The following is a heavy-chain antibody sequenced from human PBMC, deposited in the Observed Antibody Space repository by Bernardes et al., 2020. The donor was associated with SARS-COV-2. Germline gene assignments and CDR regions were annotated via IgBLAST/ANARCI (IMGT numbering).Heavy chain of an antibody. D-gene: IGHD3-3*01. J-gene: IGHJ4*02. CDR1: GGSISSSSYY. Sequence: SETLSLTCTVSGGSISSSSYYWCWIRQPPGKGLEWIGSIYYSGSTYYNPSLKSRVTISVDTSKNQFSLKLSSVTTADTAVYYCARQHLGGVTIFGVVTTDRYFDYWGQGTLVTVSS. CDR2: IYYSGST. V-gene: IGHV4-39*01. CDR3: ARQHLGGVTIFGVVTTDRYFDY.